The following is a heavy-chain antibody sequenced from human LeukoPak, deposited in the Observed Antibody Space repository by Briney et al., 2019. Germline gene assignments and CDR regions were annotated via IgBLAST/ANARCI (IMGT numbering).Heavy chain of an antibody. Sequence: PGGSLRLSRVPSGFTFSSDSMNWVSHAPGKGLEWVSSICSSSSYIYSADSVKGRFPISGDNAKNSMYLQMNSLRAEETAVYYCAGDISPAGTEDAFDIWGQGTMVTVSS. V-gene: IGHV3-21*01. J-gene: IGHJ3*02. CDR1: GFTFSSDS. CDR3: AGDISPAGTEDAFDI. D-gene: IGHD1-1*01. CDR2: ICSSSSYI.